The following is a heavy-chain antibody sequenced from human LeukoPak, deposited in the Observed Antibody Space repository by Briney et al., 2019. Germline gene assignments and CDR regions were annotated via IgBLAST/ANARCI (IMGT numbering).Heavy chain of an antibody. CDR1: GFTFSSYW. J-gene: IGHJ6*03. CDR3: AREVVVPAAMLDYYYYYMDV. D-gene: IGHD2-2*01. CDR2: IKQDGSEK. Sequence: GGSLRLSCAASGFTFSSYWMTWVREAPGKGLEWVANIKQDGSEKYYVDSVKGRFTISRVNAKNSLYLQMNSLRAEDTAVYYCAREVVVPAAMLDYYYYYMDVWGKGTTVTVSS. V-gene: IGHV3-7*01.